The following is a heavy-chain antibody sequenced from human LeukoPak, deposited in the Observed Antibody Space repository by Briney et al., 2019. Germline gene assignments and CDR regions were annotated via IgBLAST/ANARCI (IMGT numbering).Heavy chain of an antibody. CDR2: IYYSGST. Sequence: SETLSLTCTVSGGSISNDGYYWNWIRQHPGKGLEWIGYIYYSGSTNYNPSLKSRVTISVDTSKNQFSLKLSSVTAADTAVYYCARDTMVRGVIPAFDIWGQGTMVTVSS. J-gene: IGHJ3*02. CDR1: GGSISNDGYY. V-gene: IGHV4-61*08. CDR3: ARDTMVRGVIPAFDI. D-gene: IGHD3-10*01.